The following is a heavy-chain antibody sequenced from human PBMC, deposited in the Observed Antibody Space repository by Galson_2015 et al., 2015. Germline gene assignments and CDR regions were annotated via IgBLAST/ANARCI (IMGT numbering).Heavy chain of an antibody. D-gene: IGHD5-24*01. V-gene: IGHV3-53*01. CDR1: GFSVSSTY. Sequence: SLRLSCAASGFSVSSTYMNWVRQAPGKGLEWVSVIYSGGNTYYADSVKGRFTISRDNSKNTLYLQMNSLRVEDTAVYYCAGGRWGYWGQGTLVTVSP. CDR3: AGGRWGY. CDR2: IYSGGNT. J-gene: IGHJ4*02.